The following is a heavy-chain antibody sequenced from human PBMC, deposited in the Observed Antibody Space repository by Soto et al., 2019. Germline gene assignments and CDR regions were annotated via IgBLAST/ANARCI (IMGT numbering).Heavy chain of an antibody. D-gene: IGHD3-10*01. CDR3: ARECGNYHGSGSYYRRQPFDI. CDR2: INPNSGGT. CDR1: GYTFTGYY. J-gene: IGHJ3*02. Sequence: ASVKVSCKASGYTFTGYYMHWVRQAPGQGLEWIGWINPNSGGTNYAQKFQGWVTMTRDTSISTAYMELSRLRSDDTAVYYCARECGNYHGSGSYYRRQPFDIWGQGTMVTVSS. V-gene: IGHV1-2*04.